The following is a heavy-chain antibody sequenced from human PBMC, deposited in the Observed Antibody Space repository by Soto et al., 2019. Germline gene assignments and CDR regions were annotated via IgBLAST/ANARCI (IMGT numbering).Heavy chain of an antibody. J-gene: IGHJ3*02. CDR1: CFTSSGIR. V-gene: IGHV3-7*04. D-gene: IGHD3-22*01. CDR3: ARGDYYDISGPFSDAFDI. CDR2: IKLDTCED. Sequence: SLTLSCAAYCFTSSGIRMIFARHAPRNGLGGVANIKLDTCEDWCVHSVKWRLIISRDHAKNSLYLQMNSLRAEDTAVYYWARGDYYDISGPFSDAFDIWGQGTMVTVSS.